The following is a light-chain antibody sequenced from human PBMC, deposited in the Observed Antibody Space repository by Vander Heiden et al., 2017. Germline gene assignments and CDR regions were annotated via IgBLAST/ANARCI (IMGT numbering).Light chain of an antibody. V-gene: IGKV3-15*01. CDR2: GAS. CDR3: QQYNNWPSYT. J-gene: IGKJ2*01. Sequence: EIVTTQSPATLSVSPGERATLSCRASQSVSSNLAWYQQKPGQAPRLLIYGASTRATGIPARFSGSGSGTEFTLTISSRQSEDFAVYYCQQYNNWPSYTFGQGTKLEIK. CDR1: QSVSSN.